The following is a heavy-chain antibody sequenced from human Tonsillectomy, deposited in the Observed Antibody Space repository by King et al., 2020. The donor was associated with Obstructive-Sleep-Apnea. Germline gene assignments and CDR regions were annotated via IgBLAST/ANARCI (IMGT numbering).Heavy chain of an antibody. Sequence: VQLQESGPGPVRPSETLSLTCTVSGYSISSGFYWGWIRQPPGKGLQWLGSIYHTGKTYYNPSLKSRITLSIDGPNNRFTLKLVPLTVAATAVFFCARAPTLWFGPNPSPRLPFDYWGQGTLVTVSS. CDR2: IYHTGKT. D-gene: IGHD3-10*01. CDR1: GYSISSGFY. CDR3: ARAPTLWFGPNPSPRLPFDY. V-gene: IGHV4-38-2*02. J-gene: IGHJ4*02.